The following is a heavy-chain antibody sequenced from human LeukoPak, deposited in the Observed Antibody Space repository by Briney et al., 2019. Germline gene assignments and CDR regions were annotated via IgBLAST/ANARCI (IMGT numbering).Heavy chain of an antibody. Sequence: SVKVSCKASGGTFSSYAISWVRQAPGQGLEWMGGIIPIFGTANYAQKFQGRVTITADESTSTAYMELSSLRSEDTAVYYCARSPSRSRYYDFWSGYYPYYFDYWGQGTLVTVSS. CDR1: GGTFSSYA. D-gene: IGHD3-3*01. V-gene: IGHV1-69*13. CDR2: IIPIFGTA. J-gene: IGHJ4*02. CDR3: ARSPSRSRYYDFWSGYYPYYFDY.